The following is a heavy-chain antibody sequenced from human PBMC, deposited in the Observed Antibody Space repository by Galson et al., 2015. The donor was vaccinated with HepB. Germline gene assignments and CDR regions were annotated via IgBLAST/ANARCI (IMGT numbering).Heavy chain of an antibody. D-gene: IGHD5/OR15-5a*01. Sequence: SLRLSCAASGFTFSSYGMTWVRQAPGKGLEWVSTIGSGGSTYYADSVKGRFTISRDNSKNTLYLQMNSLRAEDTAVYYCAKDLRSGWLWGQGTLVTVSS. CDR1: GFTFSSYG. CDR3: AKDLRSGWL. V-gene: IGHV3-23*01. J-gene: IGHJ4*02. CDR2: IGSGGST.